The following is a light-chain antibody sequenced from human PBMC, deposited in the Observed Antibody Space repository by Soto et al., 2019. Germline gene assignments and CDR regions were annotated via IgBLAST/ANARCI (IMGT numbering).Light chain of an antibody. CDR1: QSVTSN. CDR3: QQYNNWPRT. CDR2: GAS. Sequence: EIVMTQSPATLSVSPGVRATLSCRASQSVTSNLAWYQQKPDQAPRLLIYGASTRATAIPGRFSGSGSGTEFTLTISSLQSEDFAIYYCQQYNNWPRTFGQGTKVEIK. J-gene: IGKJ1*01. V-gene: IGKV3-15*01.